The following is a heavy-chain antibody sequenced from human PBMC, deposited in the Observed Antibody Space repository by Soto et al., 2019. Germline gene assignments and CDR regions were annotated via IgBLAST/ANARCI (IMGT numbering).Heavy chain of an antibody. D-gene: IGHD5-12*01. V-gene: IGHV3-23*01. J-gene: IGHJ4*02. Sequence: EVQLLESGGGLVQPGGSLRLSCAASGFTFSSYAMSWVRQAPGKGLEWVSAISGSGGSTYYADSVKGRFTISRDNSKNPLYLQMNSLRAEDTAVYYCAKQGEVATIPSNYWGQGTLVTVSS. CDR1: GFTFSSYA. CDR3: AKQGEVATIPSNY. CDR2: ISGSGGST.